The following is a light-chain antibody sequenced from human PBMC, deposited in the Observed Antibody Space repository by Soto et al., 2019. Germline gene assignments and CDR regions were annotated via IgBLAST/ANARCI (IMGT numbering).Light chain of an antibody. CDR1: QSISSY. Sequence: IQMTQSLSYMSAPIGHSGTLTCRASQSISSYLNWYQQKPGKAPMLLIYGATNLQSGVPSRFSGSGSGTEFTLTINSLQPDEFATYDGQQYHIYSGTCGQGTKVDIK. V-gene: IGKV1-5*01. J-gene: IGKJ1*01. CDR3: QQYHIYSGT. CDR2: GAT.